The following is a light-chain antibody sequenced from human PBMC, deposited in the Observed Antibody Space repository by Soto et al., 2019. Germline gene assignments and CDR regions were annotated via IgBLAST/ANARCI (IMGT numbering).Light chain of an antibody. Sequence: QSVLSQPASVSGSPGHSITSSCTGSSSDVGTYNYVSWYQQHPGKAPKLMIYGVTNRPSGVSNRFSGSKSDNTASLTISGRQAEDEADYYCISYTGDSTPYVFGTGTKV. CDR3: ISYTGDSTPYV. CDR2: GVT. CDR1: SSDVGTYNY. J-gene: IGLJ1*01. V-gene: IGLV2-14*01.